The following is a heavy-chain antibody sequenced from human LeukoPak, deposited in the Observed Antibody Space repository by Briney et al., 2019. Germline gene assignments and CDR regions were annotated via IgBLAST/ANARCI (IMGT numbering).Heavy chain of an antibody. D-gene: IGHD5-18*01. Sequence: GGSLRLSCAASGFTFSSYAMTWVRQAPGKGLEWVSFISVNGGTTYYADSVKGRFTISRDNSKNTLYLQMNSLRAEDTAVYYCARDLGYSYGPKRIYYYGMDVWGQGTTVTVSS. J-gene: IGHJ6*02. CDR1: GFTFSSYA. CDR3: ARDLGYSYGPKRIYYYGMDV. V-gene: IGHV3-23*01. CDR2: ISVNGGTT.